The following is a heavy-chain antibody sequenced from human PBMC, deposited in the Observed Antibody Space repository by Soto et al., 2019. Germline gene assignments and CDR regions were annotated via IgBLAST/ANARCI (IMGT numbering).Heavy chain of an antibody. J-gene: IGHJ5*02. Sequence: ASVKVSCKASGYTFTSYAMHWVRQAPGQRLEWMGWINAGNGNTKYSQKFQGRVTITRDTSASTAYMELSSLRSEDTAVYYCAIWVQLERHPWFDPCGQXTLVTVSS. D-gene: IGHD1-1*01. CDR1: GYTFTSYA. CDR3: AIWVQLERHPWFDP. CDR2: INAGNGNT. V-gene: IGHV1-3*01.